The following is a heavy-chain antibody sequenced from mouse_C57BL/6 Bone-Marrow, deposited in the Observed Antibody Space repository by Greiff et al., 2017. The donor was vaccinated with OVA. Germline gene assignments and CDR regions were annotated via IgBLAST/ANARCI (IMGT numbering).Heavy chain of an antibody. V-gene: IGHV2-5*01. Sequence: VQLQQSGPGLVQPSQSLSITCTVSGFSLTSYGVHWVRQSPGKGLEWLGVIWRGGSTDYNDAFMSRLSITKDNAKSQVFYKMNSLQAYDTAIYYCAAPTGGFAYWGQGTLVTVSA. CDR1: GFSLTSYG. CDR3: AAPTGGFAY. CDR2: IWRGGST. J-gene: IGHJ3*01. D-gene: IGHD4-1*02.